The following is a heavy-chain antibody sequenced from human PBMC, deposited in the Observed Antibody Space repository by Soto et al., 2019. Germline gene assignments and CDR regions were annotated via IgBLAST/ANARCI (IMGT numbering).Heavy chain of an antibody. CDR2: ISYSGTT. CDR3: ASRHSSPYFDY. Sequence: SETLSLTCTVSGGSISSGNYYWSWIRQPPGKGLEWIGFISYSGTTHYSASLRSRVSISVDTSKNQFSLDLSSVTAADTAVYYCASRHSSPYFDYWGQGTLVTVSS. D-gene: IGHD6-13*01. J-gene: IGHJ4*02. V-gene: IGHV4-30-4*01. CDR1: GGSISSGNYY.